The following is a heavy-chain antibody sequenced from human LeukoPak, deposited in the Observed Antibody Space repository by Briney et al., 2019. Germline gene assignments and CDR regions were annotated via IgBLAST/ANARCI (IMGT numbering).Heavy chain of an antibody. CDR2: TYYSGST. D-gene: IGHD6-19*01. CDR3: ARELIFYSSGSEY. V-gene: IGHV4-59*01. CDR1: GGPISSYY. J-gene: IGHJ4*02. Sequence: SGTLSLTCTVSGGPISSYYWSWIRQPPGKGLEWIGYTYYSGSTNYNPSLKSRVPISVDTSNNQFSLKLSSVTAADTAVYYCARELIFYSSGSEYWGQGTLVTVSS.